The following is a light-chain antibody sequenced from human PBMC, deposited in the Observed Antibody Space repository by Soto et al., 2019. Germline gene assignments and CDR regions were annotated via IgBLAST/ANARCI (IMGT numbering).Light chain of an antibody. CDR2: DAS. Sequence: DIQMTQSPSSLSASVGDRVTITCQASQDISNYLNWYQQKPGKAPNLLIYDASNFGKGVASRFSRSGSGTDITFTISGLQPDDIATYYCQQYDNLLTFGPGTKVDIK. J-gene: IGKJ3*01. V-gene: IGKV1-33*01. CDR3: QQYDNLLT. CDR1: QDISNY.